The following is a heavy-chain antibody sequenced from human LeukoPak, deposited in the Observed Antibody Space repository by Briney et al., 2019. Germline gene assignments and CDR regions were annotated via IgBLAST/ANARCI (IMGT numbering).Heavy chain of an antibody. Sequence: PGGSLRLSCAASGFTFSSYAMSWVRQAPGKGLEWVSYISSSSSTIYYADSVKGRFTISRDNAKNSLYLQMNSLRDEDTAVYYCARDWDIAVAGTDYFDYWGQGTLVTVSS. D-gene: IGHD6-19*01. CDR2: ISSSSSTI. CDR3: ARDWDIAVAGTDYFDY. V-gene: IGHV3-48*02. CDR1: GFTFSSYA. J-gene: IGHJ4*02.